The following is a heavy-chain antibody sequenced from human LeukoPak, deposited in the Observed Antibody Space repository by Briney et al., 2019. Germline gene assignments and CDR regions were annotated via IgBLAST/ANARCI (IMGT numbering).Heavy chain of an antibody. Sequence: PSETLSLTCTVSGDSMTRGGYYWSWVRQHPGKGLEWIGFIYHSGTTFYNPSLEGRAAILVDTSQNQFSLKLTSVTAADTAVYYCARAVDYRNYFDYWGQGTLVTVSS. CDR1: GDSMTRGGYY. CDR2: IYHSGTT. CDR3: ARAVDYRNYFDY. J-gene: IGHJ4*02. V-gene: IGHV4-31*03. D-gene: IGHD4-11*01.